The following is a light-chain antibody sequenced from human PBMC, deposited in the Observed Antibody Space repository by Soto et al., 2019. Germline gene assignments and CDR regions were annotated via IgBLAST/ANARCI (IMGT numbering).Light chain of an antibody. CDR3: QQFDSVPCT. J-gene: IGKJ2*02. CDR2: DAS. V-gene: IGKV1-33*01. CDR1: QDINNY. Sequence: DIQMTQSPSSLSASVGDRVTITCQASQDINNYLIWYQHKPGKAPKLLIYDASTLGTGVSSRFSGGGSATHVTFTISSLQPEDIATYYCQQFDSVPCTFGQGTKLELK.